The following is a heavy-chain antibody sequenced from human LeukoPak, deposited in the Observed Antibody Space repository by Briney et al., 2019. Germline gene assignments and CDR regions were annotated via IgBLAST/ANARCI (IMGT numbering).Heavy chain of an antibody. CDR3: ARVSGGGSWYSGGGYYFDY. J-gene: IGHJ4*02. CDR1: GGSISSGGYS. V-gene: IGHV4-30-2*01. Sequence: PSQTLSLTCAVSGGSISSGGYSWSWIRQPPGKGLEWIGYIYHSGSTYYNPSLKSRVTISVDRSKNQFSLKLSSVTAADTAVYYCARVSGGGSWYSGGGYYFDYWGQGTLVTVSS. D-gene: IGHD2-15*01. CDR2: IYHSGST.